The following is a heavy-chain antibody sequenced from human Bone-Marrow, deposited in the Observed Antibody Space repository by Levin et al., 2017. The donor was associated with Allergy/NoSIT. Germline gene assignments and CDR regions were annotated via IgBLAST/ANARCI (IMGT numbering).Heavy chain of an antibody. J-gene: IGHJ3*02. Sequence: GGSLRLSCSASGFIFSNAWMSWVRQAPGKGLQWVGCIKSESDGGTAEYAVPVKGRFTMSRDDSTNTLYLQMNGLKTEDTAVYYCNKFYEKSLGLLDIWGQGTMVTVAS. CDR1: GFIFSNAW. D-gene: IGHD2/OR15-2a*01. CDR2: IKSESDGGTA. V-gene: IGHV3-15*01. CDR3: NKFYEKSLGLLDI.